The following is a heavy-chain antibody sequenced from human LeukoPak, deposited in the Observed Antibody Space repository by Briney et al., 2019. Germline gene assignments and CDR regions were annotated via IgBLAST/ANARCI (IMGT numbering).Heavy chain of an antibody. D-gene: IGHD1-14*01. CDR1: GGSFSDYY. Sequence: KTSETLSLTCAVYGGSFSDYYWSWIRQPPGKGLEWIGEINHSGSTNYNPSLKSRVTISVDTSKNQFSLKLSSVTAADTAVYYCARVSPERKNGMDVWGQGTTVTVSS. CDR3: ARVSPERKNGMDV. CDR2: INHSGST. J-gene: IGHJ6*02. V-gene: IGHV4-34*01.